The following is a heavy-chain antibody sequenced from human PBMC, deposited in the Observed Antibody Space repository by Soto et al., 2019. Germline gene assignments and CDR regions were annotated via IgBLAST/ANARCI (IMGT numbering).Heavy chain of an antibody. CDR2: IMPIFRTP. J-gene: IGHJ6*02. V-gene: IGHV1-69*12. CDR3: ARDNDRPQLGGNYYYILDV. Sequence: QVQLEQSGAEVKKPGSSVKLSCKASGGTFRNSAISWVRQAPGQGLEWMGGIMPIFRTPDYAQKFQGRVTITADESKNTAYMELRGLRSDDTAVYYCARDNDRPQLGGNYYYILDVWGHGTTVTVSS. D-gene: IGHD1-1*01. CDR1: GGTFRNSA.